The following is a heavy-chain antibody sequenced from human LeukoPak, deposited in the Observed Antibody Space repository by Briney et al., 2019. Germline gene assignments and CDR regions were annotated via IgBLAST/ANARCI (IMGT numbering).Heavy chain of an antibody. V-gene: IGHV4-39*01. Sequence: PSETLSLTCTVFGGSISSSTYYWVWIRQPLGKGLEWIGSIYYSGSTYNNPSLKSRVTISVDTSKNQFSLKLSSVTAADTAVYYCARHLHYGSGSSDYWGQGTLFTVSS. CDR1: GGSISSSTYY. J-gene: IGHJ4*02. D-gene: IGHD3-10*01. CDR2: IYYSGST. CDR3: ARHLHYGSGSSDY.